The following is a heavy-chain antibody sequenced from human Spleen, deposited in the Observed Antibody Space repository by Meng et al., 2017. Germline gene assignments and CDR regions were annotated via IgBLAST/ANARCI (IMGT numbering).Heavy chain of an antibody. D-gene: IGHD3-10*01. V-gene: IGHV1-2*02. CDR3: ARGEDVLLWFGELLE. CDR2: INPNSGGT. CDR1: GYTFTGYY. Sequence: ASVKVSCKASGYTFTGYYMHWVRQAPGQGLEWMGWINPNSGGTNYAQKFQGRVTMTRDTSISTAYMELSRLRSDDTAVYYCARGEDVLLWFGELLEWGQGTLVTVSS. J-gene: IGHJ4*02.